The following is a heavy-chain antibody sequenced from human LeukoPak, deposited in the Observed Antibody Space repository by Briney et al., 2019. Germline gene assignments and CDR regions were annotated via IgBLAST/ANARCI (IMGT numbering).Heavy chain of an antibody. Sequence: GGSLRLSCAASGFTVSSNYMTWVRQAPGKGLEWVSHIYSGGSTYYADSVKGRFTISRDNSKNTLYVQMNSLRAEDTAVYYCARGRGGGWSLDYWGQGTLVTAS. CDR3: ARGRGGGWSLDY. J-gene: IGHJ4*02. V-gene: IGHV3-53*01. CDR1: GFTVSSNY. D-gene: IGHD6-19*01. CDR2: IYSGGST.